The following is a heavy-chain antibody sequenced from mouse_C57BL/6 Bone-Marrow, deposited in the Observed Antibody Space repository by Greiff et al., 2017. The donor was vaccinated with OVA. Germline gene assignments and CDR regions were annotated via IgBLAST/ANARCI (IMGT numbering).Heavy chain of an antibody. D-gene: IGHD2-5*01. CDR1: GFTFSSYA. CDR2: ISDGGSYT. CDR3: ARGRSAYYSNSFFDY. Sequence: EVKLVESGGGLVKPGGSLKLSCAASGFTFSSYAMSWVRQTPEKRLEWVATISDGGSYTYYPDNVKGRFTISRDNAKNNLYLQMSHLKSEDTAMYYCARGRSAYYSNSFFDYWGQGTTLTVSS. J-gene: IGHJ2*01. V-gene: IGHV5-4*03.